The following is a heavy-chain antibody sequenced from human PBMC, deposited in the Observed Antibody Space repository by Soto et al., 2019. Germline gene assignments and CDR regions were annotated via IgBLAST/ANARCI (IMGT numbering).Heavy chain of an antibody. J-gene: IGHJ6*02. Sequence: QVQLVESGGGLVKPGGSLRLSCAASGLIFSDYYMSWIRQAPGKGLEWVSYISSSGHYTTNTDSVQGRFTISRDNAKNSLYLQMNNLRAEVTAVYYCARELDGLDVWGQGTTVTVSS. CDR3: ARELDGLDV. CDR2: ISSSGHYT. V-gene: IGHV3-11*05. CDR1: GLIFSDYY.